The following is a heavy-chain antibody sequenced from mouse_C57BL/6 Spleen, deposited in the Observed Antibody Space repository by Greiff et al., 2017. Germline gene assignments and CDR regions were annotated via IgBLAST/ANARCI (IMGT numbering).Heavy chain of an antibody. CDR1: GYTFTGYW. CDR3: AGDSSGYRPFAY. J-gene: IGHJ3*01. V-gene: IGHV1-9*01. D-gene: IGHD3-2*02. CDR2: LLPGSGST. Sequence: VQLQESGAELMKPGASVKLSCKASGYTFTGYWIEWVKQRPGHGLEWIGELLPGSGSTNYTEKFKGQATFTAETSSNTAYMQRSSLTTEDAAIDYGAGDSSGYRPFAYWGQGTRVTVSA.